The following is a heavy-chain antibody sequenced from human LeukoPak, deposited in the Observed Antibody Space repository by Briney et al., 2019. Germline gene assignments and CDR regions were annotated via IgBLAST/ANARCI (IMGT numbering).Heavy chain of an antibody. CDR1: GFTFSSYG. Sequence: GGSLRLSCAASGFTFSSYGMHWVRQAPGKGLEWVAVISYDGSNKYYADSVKGRFTISRDNSKNTLYLQMNSLRAEDTAVYYCAKDRDTYSNSYYFDYWGQGTLVTVSS. V-gene: IGHV3-30*18. D-gene: IGHD4-11*01. CDR3: AKDRDTYSNSYYFDY. J-gene: IGHJ4*02. CDR2: ISYDGSNK.